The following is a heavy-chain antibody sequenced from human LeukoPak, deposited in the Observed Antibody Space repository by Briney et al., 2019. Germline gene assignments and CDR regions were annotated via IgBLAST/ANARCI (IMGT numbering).Heavy chain of an antibody. CDR3: ARRAGEYSHPYDY. J-gene: IGHJ4*02. CDR2: IYSGGNT. V-gene: IGHV3-53*01. CDR1: GFTVSSNS. Sequence: GGSLRLSCTVSGFTVSSNSMSWVRQAPGKGLEWVSFIYSGGNTHYSDSVKGRFTISRDNSKNTLYLQMNTLRAEDTAVYYCARRAGEYSHPYDYWGQGTLVTISS. D-gene: IGHD4-17*01.